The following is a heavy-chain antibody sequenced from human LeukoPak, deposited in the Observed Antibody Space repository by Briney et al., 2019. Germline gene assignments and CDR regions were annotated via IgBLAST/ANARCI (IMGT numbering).Heavy chain of an antibody. CDR3: ATPPGDWGSDYYFGY. CDR1: GYTLTELS. D-gene: IGHD7-27*01. V-gene: IGHV1-24*01. Sequence: ASVKVSCKVSGYTLTELSMHWVRQAPGKGLEWMGGFDPEDGETIYAQKFQGRVTMTEDTSTDTAYMELSSLRSEDTAVYYCATPPGDWGSDYYFGYWGQGTLVTVSS. J-gene: IGHJ4*02. CDR2: FDPEDGET.